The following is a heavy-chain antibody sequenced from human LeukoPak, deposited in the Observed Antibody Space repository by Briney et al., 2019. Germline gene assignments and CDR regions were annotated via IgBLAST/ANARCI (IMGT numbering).Heavy chain of an antibody. V-gene: IGHV3-23*01. CDR3: AKDRHFEGSGSSTWEWDV. J-gene: IGHJ6*04. CDR2: ISGSGGST. CDR1: GFTFSSYV. Sequence: GGTLRLSCAASGFTFSSYVMSWVRQAPGKGLEWVSAISGSGGSTYYAVSVKGRFTVSRDKSKNTLSLQMNILRAEDTAVYYCAKDRHFEGSGSSTWEWDVWGKGTTVTISS. D-gene: IGHD3-10*01.